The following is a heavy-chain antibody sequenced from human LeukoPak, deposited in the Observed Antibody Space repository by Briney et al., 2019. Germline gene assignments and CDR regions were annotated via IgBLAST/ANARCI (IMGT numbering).Heavy chain of an antibody. CDR3: ARDPTGGPQWSHWFDP. CDR1: GFTFSSYT. Sequence: KPGGSLRLSCATSGFTFSSYTMNWVRQAPGKGLEWVSSISISSSYTSYADSVKGRFTISRDNAKNSLYLQMNSLRVEDTAVYYCARDPTGGPQWSHWFDPWGQGTLVTVSS. V-gene: IGHV3-21*01. J-gene: IGHJ5*02. D-gene: IGHD6-19*01. CDR2: ISISSSYT.